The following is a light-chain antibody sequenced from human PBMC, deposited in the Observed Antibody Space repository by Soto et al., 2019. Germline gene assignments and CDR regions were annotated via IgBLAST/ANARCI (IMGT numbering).Light chain of an antibody. CDR3: QQYNNWPQT. J-gene: IGKJ1*01. CDR2: GAS. V-gene: IGKV3-15*01. CDR1: QSVSSN. Sequence: IVMTQSPATLSVSPGERATLSCRASQSVSSNLAWYQQKPGQAPRLLIYGASTRATGIPARFSGSGSGTEFTPTISSLQSEDFAVYYCQQYNNWPQTFGQGTKVEIK.